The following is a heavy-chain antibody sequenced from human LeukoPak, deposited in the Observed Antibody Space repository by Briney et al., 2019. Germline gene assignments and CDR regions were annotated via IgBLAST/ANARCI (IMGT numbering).Heavy chain of an antibody. CDR1: GYTFTGYY. CDR3: ARVEIGVGAHPTHLTNNFDY. Sequence: GASVKVSCKASGYTFTGYYMHWVRQAPGQGLEWMGWINPNSGGTNHAQKFQGRVTMTRDTSISTAYMELSRLRSDDTAVYYCARVEIGVGAHPTHLTNNFDYWGQGTLVTVSS. CDR2: INPNSGGT. V-gene: IGHV1-2*02. J-gene: IGHJ4*02. D-gene: IGHD1-26*01.